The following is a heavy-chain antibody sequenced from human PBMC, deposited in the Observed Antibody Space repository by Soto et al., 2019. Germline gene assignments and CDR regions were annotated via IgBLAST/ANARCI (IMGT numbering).Heavy chain of an antibody. CDR1: GDSVSSNSAA. CDR3: ARDGHCSSTSCYPYYYYGMDV. CDR2: TYYRSKWYN. Sequence: SQTLSLTCAISGDSVSSNSAAWNWIRQSPSRGLEWLGRTYYRSKWYNDYAVSVKGRITINPDTSKNQFSLQLNSVTPEDTAVYYCARDGHCSSTSCYPYYYYGMDVWGQGTTVTVSS. D-gene: IGHD2-2*01. J-gene: IGHJ6*02. V-gene: IGHV6-1*01.